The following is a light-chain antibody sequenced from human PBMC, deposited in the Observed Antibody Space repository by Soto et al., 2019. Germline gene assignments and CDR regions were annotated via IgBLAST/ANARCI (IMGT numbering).Light chain of an antibody. CDR1: QSFNFY. V-gene: IGKV1-5*03. CDR2: DAY. CDR3: QQSSDYPWT. J-gene: IGKJ1*01. Sequence: DIQMTQSPSTLSASVGDRVTITCRASQSFNFYLAWYQQKPGKDPKLLIYDAYNLESGVPSRFSGSGSGTEFTLTSSSRQPDDFATYYCQQSSDYPWTFGQGTKVHI.